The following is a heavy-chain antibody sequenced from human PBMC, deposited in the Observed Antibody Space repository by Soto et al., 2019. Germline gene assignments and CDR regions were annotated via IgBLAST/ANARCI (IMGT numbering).Heavy chain of an antibody. Sequence: QVQLVQSGAEVKKPGASVKVSCKASGYTFTSYYMHWVRQAPGQGLEWMGIINPSGGSTSYAQKFQGRVTMTRDTSTSTVYMELSSLRSEDTAVYYCASVRLDMPWWFDPWGQGTLVTVSS. CDR2: INPSGGST. J-gene: IGHJ5*02. V-gene: IGHV1-46*03. CDR3: ASVRLDMPWWFDP. D-gene: IGHD2-2*03. CDR1: GYTFTSYY.